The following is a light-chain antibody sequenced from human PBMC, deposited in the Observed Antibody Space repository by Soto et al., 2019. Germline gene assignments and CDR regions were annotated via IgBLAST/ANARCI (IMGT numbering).Light chain of an antibody. CDR2: DVS. CDR1: XXDVGGYNY. Sequence: QSALTQPASVSGSPXXXITISCTXXXXDVGGYNYVSWYQQHPGKAPKLMIYDVSNRPSGVSNRFSGSKSGNTASLTISGLQAEDEADYYCSSYTSSSTLYVVFGGGTKLTVL. CDR3: SSYTSSSTLYVV. V-gene: IGLV2-14*01. J-gene: IGLJ2*01.